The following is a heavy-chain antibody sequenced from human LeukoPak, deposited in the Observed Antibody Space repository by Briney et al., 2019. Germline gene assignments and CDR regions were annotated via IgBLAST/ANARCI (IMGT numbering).Heavy chain of an antibody. D-gene: IGHD2-15*01. Sequence: NPGGSLRLSCAASGFTFSSYAMSWVRQAPGNGLEWVSAISGSGGSTYYADSVKGRFTISRDNSKNTLYLQMNSLRAEDTAVYYCAKYIVVVVAAQYYFDYWGQGTLVTVSS. CDR1: GFTFSSYA. V-gene: IGHV3-23*01. CDR3: AKYIVVVVAAQYYFDY. CDR2: ISGSGGST. J-gene: IGHJ4*02.